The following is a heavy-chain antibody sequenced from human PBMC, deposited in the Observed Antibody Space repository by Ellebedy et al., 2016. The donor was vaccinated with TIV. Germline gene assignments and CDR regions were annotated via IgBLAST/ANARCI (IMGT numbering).Heavy chain of an antibody. CDR3: ATKVIVVVPASYGMDV. CDR1: GGTFSSYA. CDR2: IIPIFGTA. Sequence: SVKVSXKASGGTFSSYAISWVRQAPGQGLEWMGGIIPIFGTANYAQKFQGRVTMTEDTSTDTAYMELSSLRSEDTAVYYCATKVIVVVPASYGMDVWGQGTTVTVSS. J-gene: IGHJ6*02. V-gene: IGHV1-69*06. D-gene: IGHD2-2*01.